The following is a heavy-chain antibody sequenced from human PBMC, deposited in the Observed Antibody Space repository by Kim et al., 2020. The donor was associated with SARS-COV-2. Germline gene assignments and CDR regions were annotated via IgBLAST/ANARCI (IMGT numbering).Heavy chain of an antibody. V-gene: IGHV3-23*01. D-gene: IGHD6-6*01. J-gene: IGHJ6*03. CDR3: ANSSSAGLYYYYYMDV. Sequence: SVKGRFTISRDNSKNALYRQMNSVRAEDTAVYYCANSSSAGLYYYYYMDVWGKGTTVTVSS.